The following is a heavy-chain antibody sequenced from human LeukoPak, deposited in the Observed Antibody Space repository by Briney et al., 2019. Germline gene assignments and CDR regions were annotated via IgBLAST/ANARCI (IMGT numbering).Heavy chain of an antibody. J-gene: IGHJ4*02. V-gene: IGHV4-38-2*01. Sequence: SETLSLTCAVSGYSISDGSYWVWIRQPPGKGLEWIGSIYHSGSTYYNPSLKSRLIVSVDTSKNQFSLRLSSVTAADTAVYYCAIGSRTAAGQYYFDYWGQGTLVTVSS. CDR1: GYSISDGSY. CDR3: AIGSRTAAGQYYFDY. D-gene: IGHD6-13*01. CDR2: IYHSGST.